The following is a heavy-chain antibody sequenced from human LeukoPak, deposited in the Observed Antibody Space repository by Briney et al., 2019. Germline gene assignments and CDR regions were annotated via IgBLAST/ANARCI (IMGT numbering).Heavy chain of an antibody. CDR2: IYYSGYT. CDR1: GGSISNRSHF. D-gene: IGHD1-14*01. Sequence: SETLSLTCTVSGGSISNRSHFWGWIRQTPGKGLEWFGSIYYSGYTYYNPSLKSRVTISVDRSKNQFSLKLSSVTAADTAVYYCARGSPYNGDAFDIWGQGTMVTVSS. V-gene: IGHV4-39*07. CDR3: ARGSPYNGDAFDI. J-gene: IGHJ3*02.